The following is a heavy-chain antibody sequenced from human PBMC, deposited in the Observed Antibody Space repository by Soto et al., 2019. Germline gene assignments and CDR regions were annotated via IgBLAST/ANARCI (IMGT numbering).Heavy chain of an antibody. Sequence: GGSLRLSCAASGFTFSNYPMSWVRQAPGKGLEWVSGMSGSGASTYYADSVKGRFTISKDNSKNTLYLQMNSLRGEDTAIYYCAKVGSGWYYFDYWGQGTLVTVSS. D-gene: IGHD6-19*01. CDR1: GFTFSNYP. CDR2: MSGSGAST. CDR3: AKVGSGWYYFDY. J-gene: IGHJ4*02. V-gene: IGHV3-23*01.